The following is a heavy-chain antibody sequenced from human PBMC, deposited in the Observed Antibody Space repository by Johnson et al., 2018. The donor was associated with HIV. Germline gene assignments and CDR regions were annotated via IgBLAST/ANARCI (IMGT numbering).Heavy chain of an antibody. Sequence: EVQLVESGGGLIQPGGSLRLSCAASGFTVSSNYMSWVRQAPGKGLEWVSLIYSGGRKYYADHVKGRFTISRDNSKNTLYLKMNSLIAEDTAVYYCARAGIAARPPTRPPDAFDIWGQGTMVTVSS. CDR1: GFTVSSNY. CDR2: IYSGGRK. V-gene: IGHV3-66*03. J-gene: IGHJ3*02. CDR3: ARAGIAARPPTRPPDAFDI. D-gene: IGHD6-6*01.